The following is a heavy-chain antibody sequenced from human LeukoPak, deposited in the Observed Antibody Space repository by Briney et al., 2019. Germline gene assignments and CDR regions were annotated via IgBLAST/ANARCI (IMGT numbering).Heavy chain of an antibody. Sequence: GGSLRLSCSASGFTFSTYVMHWVRQAPGKGLECVSAITSNGGSTYYADSVKGRFTISRDNSKNTLYLQLSSLRAEDTAVYYCVKDSSSSGYYFDYWGQGTLVTVSS. V-gene: IGHV3-64D*09. D-gene: IGHD3-22*01. CDR2: ITSNGGST. CDR3: VKDSSSSGYYFDY. J-gene: IGHJ4*02. CDR1: GFTFSTYV.